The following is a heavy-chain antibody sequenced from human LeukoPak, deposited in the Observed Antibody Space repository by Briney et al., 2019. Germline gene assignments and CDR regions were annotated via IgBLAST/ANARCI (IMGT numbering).Heavy chain of an antibody. CDR2: IWYDGSKK. CDR1: GFIFSSYG. J-gene: IGHJ4*02. D-gene: IGHD3-10*01. Sequence: GSLRLSCAAAGFIFSSYGMHWVRQAPGKGLEWVAVIWYDGSKKYYADSVKGRFTISRDSSKDTLYLQMNSLRAEDTAVYYCARVAASDELDYWGQGILVTVSS. V-gene: IGHV3-33*01. CDR3: ARVAASDELDY.